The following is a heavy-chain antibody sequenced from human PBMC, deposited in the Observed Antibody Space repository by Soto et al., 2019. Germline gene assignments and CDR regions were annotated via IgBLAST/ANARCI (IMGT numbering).Heavy chain of an antibody. CDR3: ARVAIAAAGTNWFDP. V-gene: IGHV3-7*01. D-gene: IGHD6-13*01. CDR1: GFTFSSYW. Sequence: GGSMRLSCAASGFTFSSYWMSWVRQAPGKGLEWVANIKQDGSEKYYVDSVKGRFTISRDNAKNSLYLQMNSLRAEDPAVYYCARVAIAAAGTNWFDPWGQGTLVTVSS. J-gene: IGHJ5*02. CDR2: IKQDGSEK.